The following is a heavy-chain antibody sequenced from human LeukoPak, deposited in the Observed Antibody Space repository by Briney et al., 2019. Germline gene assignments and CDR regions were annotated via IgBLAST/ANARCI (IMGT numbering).Heavy chain of an antibody. CDR1: GGSFSGYY. J-gene: IGHJ4*02. CDR2: INHSGST. Sequence: SETLSLTCAVYGGSFSGYYWSWIRQPPGKGLEWIGEINHSGSTNYNPSPKSRVTISVDTSKNQFSLKLSSVTAADTAVYYCARVSYYYDSSGYYSAYYFDYWGQGTLVTVSS. CDR3: ARVSYYYDSSGYYSAYYFDY. V-gene: IGHV4-34*01. D-gene: IGHD3-22*01.